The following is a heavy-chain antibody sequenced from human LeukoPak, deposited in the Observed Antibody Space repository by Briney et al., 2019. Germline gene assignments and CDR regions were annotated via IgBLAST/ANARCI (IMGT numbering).Heavy chain of an antibody. CDR1: GFTFTTNA. J-gene: IGHJ4*02. CDR3: AKCGNSGCHLIDY. Sequence: GGSLRLSCAASGFTFTTNAMSWVRQAPGKGLEWVSAISGRTGATYYADSEKGRFTISRDNSKSTLYLQMDSLRAEDTAVYYCAKCGNSGCHLIDYWGQGTLVTVSS. V-gene: IGHV3-23*01. CDR2: ISGRTGAT. D-gene: IGHD5-12*01.